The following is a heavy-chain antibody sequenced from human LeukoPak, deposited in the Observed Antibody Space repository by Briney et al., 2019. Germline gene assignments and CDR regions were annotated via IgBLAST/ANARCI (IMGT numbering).Heavy chain of an antibody. CDR2: ISSNGGST. CDR1: GFTFSSYA. J-gene: IGHJ4*02. D-gene: IGHD5-18*01. CDR3: VKDLQGYSYGTGDY. V-gene: IGHV3-64D*06. Sequence: GGSLRLSCSASGFTFSSYAMHWVRQAPGKGLEHVSAISSNGGSTYYADSVKGRFTISRDNSKNTLYLQMSSLRAEDTAVYYCVKDLQGYSYGTGDYWGQGTLVTVSS.